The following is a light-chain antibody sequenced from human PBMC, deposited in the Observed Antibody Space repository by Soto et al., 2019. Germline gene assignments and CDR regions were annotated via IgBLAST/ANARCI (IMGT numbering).Light chain of an antibody. J-gene: IGLJ1*01. CDR1: SSDVGGYDY. CDR3: CSYAGSFIYV. CDR2: DVS. Sequence: VLTQPRSVSGSPGQSVTISCTGTSSDVGGYDYVSWYQQHPGKAPKLMIYDVSKRPSGVPDRFSGSKSGNTASLTISGLQADDEADYYCCSYAGSFIYVFATGTKVTVL. V-gene: IGLV2-11*01.